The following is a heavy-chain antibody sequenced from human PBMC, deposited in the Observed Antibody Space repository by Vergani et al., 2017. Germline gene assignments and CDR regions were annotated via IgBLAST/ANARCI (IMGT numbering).Heavy chain of an antibody. CDR2: IHTSGST. Sequence: QVQLQESGPGLVKPSQTLSLTCTVSGGSINSHNYYWSWIRQPAGKGLEWIGRIHTSGSTNYNPSLKSRVTMSEDTSQNQFSLNLSSVTAADTAVYFCARGSCLGGSCYKPRFDCWVQGILVTVSS. CDR3: ARGSCLGGSCYKPRFDC. J-gene: IGHJ4*02. V-gene: IGHV4-61*02. CDR1: GGSINSHNYY. D-gene: IGHD2-15*01.